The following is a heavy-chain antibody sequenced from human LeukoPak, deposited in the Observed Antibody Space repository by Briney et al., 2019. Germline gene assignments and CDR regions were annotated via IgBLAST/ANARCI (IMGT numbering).Heavy chain of an antibody. J-gene: IGHJ4*02. V-gene: IGHV2-70*11. Sequence: GPTLVNPTQTLTLTCTFSGFSLSTSGMCVSWIRQPPGKALEWLARIDWDDDKYYSTSLKTRLTISKDTSKNQVVLTMTNMDPVDTATYYCARCYSSGWLLNFDYWGQGALVTVSS. D-gene: IGHD6-19*01. CDR3: ARCYSSGWLLNFDY. CDR2: IDWDDDK. CDR1: GFSLSTSGMC.